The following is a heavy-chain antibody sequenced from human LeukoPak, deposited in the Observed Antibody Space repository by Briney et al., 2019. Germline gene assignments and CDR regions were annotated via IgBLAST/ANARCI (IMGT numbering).Heavy chain of an antibody. CDR2: VNYIGRS. CDR1: GESFDGFY. CDR3: AIRLTTSRLATATTWFDP. Sequence: SETLSLTCAVYGESFDGFYWNWIRQSPGKGLEWLGEVNYIGRSNYNPALESRIAISADASKRQFSLKLTSVTAADTAVYYCAIRLTTSRLATATTWFDPWGQETLVSVSS. D-gene: IGHD1-1*01. J-gene: IGHJ5*02. V-gene: IGHV4-34*01.